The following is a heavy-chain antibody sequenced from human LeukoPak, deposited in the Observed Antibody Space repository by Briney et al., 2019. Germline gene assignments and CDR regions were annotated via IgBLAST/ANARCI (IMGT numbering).Heavy chain of an antibody. CDR3: ASLDIVVVPAAAYGMDV. J-gene: IGHJ6*02. CDR1: GFTFSSYA. CDR2: ISYDGSNK. V-gene: IGHV3-30*04. D-gene: IGHD2-2*01. Sequence: GGSLRLSCAASGFTFSSYAMHWVRQAPGKGLEWVAVISYDGSNKYYADSVKGRFTISRDNSKNTLYLQMNSLRAEDTAVHYCASLDIVVVPAAAYGMDVWGQGTTVTVSS.